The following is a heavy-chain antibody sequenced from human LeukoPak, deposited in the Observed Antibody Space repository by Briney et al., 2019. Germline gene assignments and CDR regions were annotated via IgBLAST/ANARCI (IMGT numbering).Heavy chain of an antibody. CDR1: GFTFSSYA. Sequence: GGSLRLSCAASGFTFSSYAMSWVRQAPGKGLEWVSAIGGSGGSTYYADSVKGRFTISRDNSKNTLYLQMNSLRAEDTAVYYCADSSSWYSDAFDIWGQGTMVTVSS. D-gene: IGHD6-13*01. J-gene: IGHJ3*02. CDR2: IGGSGGST. CDR3: ADSSSWYSDAFDI. V-gene: IGHV3-23*01.